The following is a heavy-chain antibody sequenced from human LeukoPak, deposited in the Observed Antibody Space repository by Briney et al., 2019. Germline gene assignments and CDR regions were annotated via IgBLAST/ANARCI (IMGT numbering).Heavy chain of an antibody. V-gene: IGHV4-59*08. D-gene: IGHD2-15*01. J-gene: IGHJ5*02. CDR1: GGSISSYY. Sequence: SETLSLTCTVSGGSISSYYWSWIRQPPGKGLEWIGYIYYSGSTTYNPSLKSRVTISVDTSKNQFSLKLSSVTAADTAVYYCATMGGGYCSGGSCYPWFDPWGQGTLVTVSS. CDR2: IYYSGST. CDR3: ATMGGGYCSGGSCYPWFDP.